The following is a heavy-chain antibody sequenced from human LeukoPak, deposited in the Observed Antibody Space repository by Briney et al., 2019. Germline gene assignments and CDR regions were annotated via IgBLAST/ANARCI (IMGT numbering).Heavy chain of an antibody. Sequence: VSVKVYCKASGYTMTGYDIHWVRHAPGQGLKWMARINPSSGVTSYVNKFQHRLTMTRDTSISTAYMQLSRPRPDDAAVYYCASDNMGNFEYWGQGALVTVSS. CDR1: GYTMTGYD. CDR3: ASDNMGNFEY. V-gene: IGHV1-2*02. D-gene: IGHD7-27*01. J-gene: IGHJ4*02. CDR2: INPSSGVT.